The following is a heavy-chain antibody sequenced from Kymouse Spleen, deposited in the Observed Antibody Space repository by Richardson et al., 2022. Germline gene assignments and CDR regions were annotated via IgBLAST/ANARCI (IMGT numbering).Heavy chain of an antibody. CDR3: ARAPRITGTSYYYYGMDV. CDR1: GGSFSGYY. Sequence: QVQLQQWGAGLLKPSETLSLTCAVYGGSFSGYYWSWIRQPPGKGLEWIGEINHSGSTNYNPSLKSRVTISVDTSKNQFSLKLSSVTAADTAVYYCARAPRITGTSYYYYGMDVWGQGTTVTVSS. D-gene: IGHD1-7*01. CDR2: INHSGST. J-gene: IGHJ6*02. V-gene: IGHV4-34*01.